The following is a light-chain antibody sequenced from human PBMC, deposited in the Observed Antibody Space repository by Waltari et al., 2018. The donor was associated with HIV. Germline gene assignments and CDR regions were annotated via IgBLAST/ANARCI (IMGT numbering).Light chain of an antibody. CDR2: EVS. CDR3: CSYAGSSTYVV. Sequence: QSALTQPASVSGSPGQSITISCTGTSSDVGSYNLVSWYQQHPGKAPKLMIYEVSKRPSGVSKRFSGSKSGNTASLTISGLQAEDEADYYGCSYAGSSTYVVFGGGTKLTVL. CDR1: SSDVGSYNL. V-gene: IGLV2-23*02. J-gene: IGLJ2*01.